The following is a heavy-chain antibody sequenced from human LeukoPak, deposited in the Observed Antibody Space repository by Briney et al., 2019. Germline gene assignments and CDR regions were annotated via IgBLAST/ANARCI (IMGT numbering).Heavy chain of an antibody. V-gene: IGHV4-30-2*01. J-gene: IGHJ3*02. CDR3: ASSYYVHAFDI. CDR1: GGSISSGGYS. Sequence: SQTLSLTCAVSGGSISSGGYSWSWIRQPPGKGLEWIGYIYHSGSTYYNPSLKSRVTISVDRSKNQFSLKLSSVTAADTAVYYCASSYYVHAFDIWGRGTMVTVSS. D-gene: IGHD3-10*02. CDR2: IYHSGST.